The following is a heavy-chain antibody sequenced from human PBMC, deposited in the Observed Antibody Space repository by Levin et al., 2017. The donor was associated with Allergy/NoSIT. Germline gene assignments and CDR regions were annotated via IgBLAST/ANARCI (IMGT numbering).Heavy chain of an antibody. Sequence: ASVKVSCAASGFTFNIYDMHWVRQAPEKNLEWVSGIDTGGGTYYPGSVKGRFTISRENGRNSFYLQMNALRAEDTAVYFCAREVFGSGHDYFDLWGRGTLVTVSS. CDR2: IDTGGGT. CDR1: GFTFNIYD. J-gene: IGHJ2*01. CDR3: AREVFGSGHDYFDL. D-gene: IGHD3/OR15-3a*01. V-gene: IGHV3-13*04.